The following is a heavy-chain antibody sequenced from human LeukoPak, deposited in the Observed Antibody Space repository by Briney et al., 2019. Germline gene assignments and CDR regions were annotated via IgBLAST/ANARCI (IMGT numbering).Heavy chain of an antibody. CDR3: ARDDNGDNWFDP. D-gene: IGHD4-17*01. V-gene: IGHV1-18*01. J-gene: IGHJ5*02. Sequence: ASVKVSCKASGYTFSSYGISWVRQAPGQGLEWMGWISAYNGNTNYAQKFQGRVTMTTDTSTSTAYMELRSLRSDDTAVYYCARDDNGDNWFDPWGQGTLVTVSS. CDR1: GYTFSSYG. CDR2: ISAYNGNT.